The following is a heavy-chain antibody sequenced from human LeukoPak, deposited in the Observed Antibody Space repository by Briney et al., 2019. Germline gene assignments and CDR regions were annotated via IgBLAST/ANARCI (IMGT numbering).Heavy chain of an antibody. CDR1: GFTFGSYW. Sequence: PGGSLRLSCVASGFTFGSYWMHWVRQAPEKGLVLVSRINYYGTSTTYADSVKGRFTVSRDNGKNTVSLQINSLSPDDTAVYYCAREANTAFDYWGQGTLVTVSS. D-gene: IGHD2-2*02. J-gene: IGHJ4*02. V-gene: IGHV3-74*01. CDR2: INYYGTST. CDR3: AREANTAFDY.